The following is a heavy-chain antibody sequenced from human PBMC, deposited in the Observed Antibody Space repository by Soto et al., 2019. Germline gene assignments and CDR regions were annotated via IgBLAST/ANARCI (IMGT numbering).Heavy chain of an antibody. V-gene: IGHV3-30*18. CDR2: TSFDGSHE. CDR1: GFIFSDFG. J-gene: IGHJ4*02. D-gene: IGHD3-9*01. Sequence: PGGTLRLSCAASGFIFSDFGMSWVRQAPGKGLEWVAVTSFDGSHEYYAASAKGRFTISRDNSKNMLLLQMDNVRAEDTAVYYCAKSPSKARAYEVFAGYSDYFDSWGLGTMVTVYS. CDR3: AKSPSKARAYEVFAGYSDYFDS.